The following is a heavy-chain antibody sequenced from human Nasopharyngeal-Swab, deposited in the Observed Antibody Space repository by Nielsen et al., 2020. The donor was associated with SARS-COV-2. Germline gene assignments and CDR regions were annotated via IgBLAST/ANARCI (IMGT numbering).Heavy chain of an antibody. D-gene: IGHD6-13*01. Sequence: VRQAPGKGLEWVAVIWYDGSNKYYADSVKGRFTISRDNSKNTLYLQMNSLRAEDTAVYYCAKGVVGAAAGLFDYWGQGTLVTVSS. V-gene: IGHV3-33*06. J-gene: IGHJ4*02. CDR2: IWYDGSNK. CDR3: AKGVVGAAAGLFDY.